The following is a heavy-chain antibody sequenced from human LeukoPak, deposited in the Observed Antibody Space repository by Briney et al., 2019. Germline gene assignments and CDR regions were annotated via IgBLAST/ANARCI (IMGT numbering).Heavy chain of an antibody. V-gene: IGHV3-30*18. CDR1: GFTFSSYV. J-gene: IGHJ4*02. CDR2: ISYDGSNK. D-gene: IGHD1-26*01. Sequence: PGGSLRLSCSASGFTFSSYVMHWVRQAPGKGLEWVAVISYDGSNKYYADSVKGRFTISRDNSKNTLYLQMNSLRAEDTAVYYCAKLVVVGATTDYWGQGTLVTVSS. CDR3: AKLVVVGATTDY.